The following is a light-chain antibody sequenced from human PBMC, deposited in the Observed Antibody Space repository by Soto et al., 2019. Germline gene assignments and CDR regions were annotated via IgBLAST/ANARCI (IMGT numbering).Light chain of an antibody. V-gene: IGKV3-20*01. Sequence: EIVLTQSPGTLSLSPGERATLSCRASQSVSSTYIAWYQHNPGRAPRLLIYGVSSRATGIPDRFTGSGSGTDFTLTISRLEPQAFAVYFCQQYGRSPPFTFGQGTKVDIK. J-gene: IGKJ2*01. CDR2: GVS. CDR1: QSVSSTY. CDR3: QQYGRSPPFT.